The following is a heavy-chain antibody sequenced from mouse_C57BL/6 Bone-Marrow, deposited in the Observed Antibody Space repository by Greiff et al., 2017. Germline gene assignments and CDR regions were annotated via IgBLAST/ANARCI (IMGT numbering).Heavy chain of an antibody. Sequence: QVQLQQSGAELVKPGASVKISCKASGYAFSSYWMNWVKQRPGKGLEWIGQIYPGDGDTNYNGKFKGKATLTADKSSSTAYMQLSSLTSEDSAVYFCARSGRVPFITTVVARKYFDVWGTGTTVTVSS. V-gene: IGHV1-80*01. CDR3: ARSGRVPFITTVVARKYFDV. D-gene: IGHD1-1*01. CDR1: GYAFSSYW. J-gene: IGHJ1*03. CDR2: IYPGDGDT.